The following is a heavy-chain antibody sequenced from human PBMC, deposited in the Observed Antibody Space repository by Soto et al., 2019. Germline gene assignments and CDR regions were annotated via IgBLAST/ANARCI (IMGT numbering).Heavy chain of an antibody. Sequence: GGSLRLSCAASGFAFSSYAMSWVRQAPGKGLEWVSAISGSGGSTYYADSVKGRFTISRDNSKNTLYLQMNSLRAEDTAVYYCAKAGGNHDAFDIWGQGTMVTVSS. D-gene: IGHD2-15*01. CDR2: ISGSGGST. CDR1: GFAFSSYA. J-gene: IGHJ3*02. CDR3: AKAGGNHDAFDI. V-gene: IGHV3-23*01.